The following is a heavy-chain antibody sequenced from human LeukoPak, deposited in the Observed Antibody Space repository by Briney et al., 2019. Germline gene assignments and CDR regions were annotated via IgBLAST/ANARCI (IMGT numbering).Heavy chain of an antibody. V-gene: IGHV1-18*01. J-gene: IGHJ4*02. D-gene: IGHD5-18*01. CDR1: GYTFTSYG. CDR2: ISAYNGNT. Sequence: GASVKVSCKASGYTFTSYGISWVRQAPGQGLEWMGWISAYNGNTNYAQKLQGRVTMTTDTSTSTAYMELRSLRSDDTAVYYCARVEITPDRLDTAMGTIDYWGQGTLVTVSS. CDR3: ARVEITPDRLDTAMGTIDY.